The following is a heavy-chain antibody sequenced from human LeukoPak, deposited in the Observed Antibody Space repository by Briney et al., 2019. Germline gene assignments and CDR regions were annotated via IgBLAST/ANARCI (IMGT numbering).Heavy chain of an antibody. V-gene: IGHV1-8*01. CDR3: ARSGATRDGYSYAFDI. D-gene: IGHD5-24*01. CDR1: GYTFTSYD. Sequence: GASVKVSCKASGYTFTSYDINWVRQATGQGLEWMGWMNPNSGNTGYAQKFQGRVTMTRNTSISTAYMELSGLRSEDTAVYYCARSGATRDGYSYAFDIWGQGTMVTVSS. CDR2: MNPNSGNT. J-gene: IGHJ3*02.